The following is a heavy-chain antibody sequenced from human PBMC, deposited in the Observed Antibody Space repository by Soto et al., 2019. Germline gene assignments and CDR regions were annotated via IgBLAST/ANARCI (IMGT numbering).Heavy chain of an antibody. CDR3: ARGHMTTVTGLYYYYMDV. CDR2: INPNSGGT. V-gene: IGHV1-2*04. Sequence: ASVKVSCKASGYTFTGYYMHWVRQAPGQGLEWMGWINPNSGGTNYAQKLQGWVTMTRDTSISTAYMELSRLRSDDTAVFYCARGHMTTVTGLYYYYMDVWGKGTTVTVSS. CDR1: GYTFTGYY. D-gene: IGHD4-4*01. J-gene: IGHJ6*03.